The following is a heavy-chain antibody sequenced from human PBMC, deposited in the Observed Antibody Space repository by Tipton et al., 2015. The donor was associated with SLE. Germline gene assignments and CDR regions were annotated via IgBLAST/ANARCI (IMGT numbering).Heavy chain of an antibody. D-gene: IGHD6-6*01. CDR1: GGSISSHY. J-gene: IGHJ4*02. Sequence: TLSLTCTVSGGSISSHYWSWIRQPPGKGLEWIGYIYYSGSTNYNPSLKSRVTISVDTSKNQFSLKLSSVTAADTAVYYCARDSSSWGFDYWGQGTLVTVSS. V-gene: IGHV4-59*11. CDR3: ARDSSSWGFDY. CDR2: IYYSGST.